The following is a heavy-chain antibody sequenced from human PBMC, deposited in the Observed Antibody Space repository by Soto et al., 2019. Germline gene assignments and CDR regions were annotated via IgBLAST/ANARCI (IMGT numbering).Heavy chain of an antibody. Sequence: GSLRLSCAASGFTFSSYGMHWVRQAPGKGLEWVAVISYGGGNTYYADSVKGRFTISRDNSKNTLYLQMNSLRAEDTAVYFCAKDSGPDMVTAILDNWGQGTPVTVSS. V-gene: IGHV3-30*18. CDR2: ISYGGGNT. J-gene: IGHJ4*02. CDR3: AKDSGPDMVTAILDN. D-gene: IGHD5-18*01. CDR1: GFTFSSYG.